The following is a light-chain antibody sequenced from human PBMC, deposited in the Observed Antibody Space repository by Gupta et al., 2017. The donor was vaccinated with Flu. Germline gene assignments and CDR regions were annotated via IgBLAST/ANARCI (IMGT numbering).Light chain of an antibody. CDR1: QNLLYNSKSKNY. J-gene: IGKJ3*01. CDR2: WAS. V-gene: IGKV4-1*01. Sequence: DIVMTQSPDSLAVSLGERATINCKSSQNLLYNSKSKNYLAWFHQKPGQPPKLLIYWASTREYGGPDRFRGSGFGTECTINISSRQAEDVAMDDGQQEDSTPFTFGCRTKVDIK. CDR3: QQEDSTPFT.